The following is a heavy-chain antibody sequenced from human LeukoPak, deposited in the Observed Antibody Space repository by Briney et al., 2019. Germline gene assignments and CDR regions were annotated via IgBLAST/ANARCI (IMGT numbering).Heavy chain of an antibody. CDR1: GFTFSSYA. J-gene: IGHJ3*02. CDR3: ARAPQLGNDAGAFDI. V-gene: IGHV3-30*04. D-gene: IGHD7-27*01. Sequence: GGSLRLSCAASGFTFSSYAMHWVRQAPGKGLEWVAVISYDGSNKYYADSVKGRFTISRDNSKNTLYLQMNSLRAEDTAVYYCARAPQLGNDAGAFDIWGQGTMVTVSS. CDR2: ISYDGSNK.